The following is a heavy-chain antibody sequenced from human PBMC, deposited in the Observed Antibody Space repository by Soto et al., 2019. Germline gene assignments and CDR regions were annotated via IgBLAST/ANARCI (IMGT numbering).Heavy chain of an antibody. Sequence: ASVKVSCKASGYTFTSYGISWVRQAPGQGLEWMGWISAYNGNTNYAQKLQGRVTMTTDTSTSTAYMELRSLRSDDTAVYSCAREGNLGRWIQPLDSWGQGTLVTVSS. CDR3: AREGNLGRWIQPLDS. V-gene: IGHV1-18*01. CDR1: GYTFTSYG. J-gene: IGHJ4*02. D-gene: IGHD2-2*03. CDR2: ISAYNGNT.